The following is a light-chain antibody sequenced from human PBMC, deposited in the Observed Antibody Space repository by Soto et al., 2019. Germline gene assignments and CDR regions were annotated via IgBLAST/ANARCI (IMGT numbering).Light chain of an antibody. CDR1: QRVGIN. CDR3: QQYNGWPRT. J-gene: IGKJ1*01. V-gene: IGKV3-15*01. Sequence: EVVLTQSPGTLSLSPGERATLSCRASQRVGINLAWYQQKPGQAPRLLIYSASTRASGIPDRFSGSGSGTEFTLTISSLQSEDFAFFYCQQYNGWPRTFGQGTKVDIK. CDR2: SAS.